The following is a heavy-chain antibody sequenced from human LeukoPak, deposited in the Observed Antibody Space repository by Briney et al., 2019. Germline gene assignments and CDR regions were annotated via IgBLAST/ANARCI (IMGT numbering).Heavy chain of an antibody. CDR3: ARGGVYNWNYAIWFDP. CDR2: IYYSGST. V-gene: IGHV4-59*01. D-gene: IGHD1-7*01. J-gene: IGHJ5*02. Sequence: SETLSLTCTVSGGSISSYYWSWIRQPPGKGLEWIGYIYYSGSTNYNPSLKSRVTISVDTSKNQFSLKRSSVTAADTAVYYCARGGVYNWNYAIWFDPWGQGTLVTVSS. CDR1: GGSISSYY.